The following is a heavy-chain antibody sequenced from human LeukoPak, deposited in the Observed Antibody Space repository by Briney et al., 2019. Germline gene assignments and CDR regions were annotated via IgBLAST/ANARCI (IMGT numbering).Heavy chain of an antibody. D-gene: IGHD6-13*01. CDR1: GYTFTNNF. CDR2: INPSRGRT. CDR3: ARADSVSSTWSSFDY. V-gene: IGHV1-46*01. Sequence: ASVKLFCKASGYTFTNNFMHWVRQAPGRGLEWMGIINPSRGRTTYAQKFQGRLTMTRDTSTSTVYMELSSLTSEDTAVYHCARADSVSSTWSSFDYWGHGTLVTVSS. J-gene: IGHJ4*01.